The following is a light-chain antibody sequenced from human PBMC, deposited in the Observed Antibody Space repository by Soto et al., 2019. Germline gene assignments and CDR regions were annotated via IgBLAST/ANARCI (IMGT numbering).Light chain of an antibody. CDR3: QQSYGTPWT. Sequence: DIQMTQSPSTLSGSVGDRVTITCRASQTISSWLAWYQQKPGKAPKLLIYKASTLKSGVPSRFSASGSGTDFTLTIRSLQPEDFATYYCQQSYGTPWTFGQGTKVDIK. CDR2: KAS. J-gene: IGKJ1*01. CDR1: QTISSW. V-gene: IGKV1-5*03.